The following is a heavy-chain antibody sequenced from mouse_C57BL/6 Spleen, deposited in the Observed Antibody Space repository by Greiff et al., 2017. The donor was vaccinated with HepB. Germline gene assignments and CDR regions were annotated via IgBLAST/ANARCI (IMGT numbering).Heavy chain of an antibody. Sequence: QVQLQQPGAELVRPGSSVKLSCKASGYTFTSYWMHWVKQRPIQGLEWIGNIDPSDSETHYNQKFKDKATLTVDKSSSTAYMQLSSLTAEDSAVYYCARHPRDYFDYWGQGTTLTVSS. CDR2: IDPSDSET. CDR3: ARHPRDYFDY. V-gene: IGHV1-52*01. CDR1: GYTFTSYW. J-gene: IGHJ2*01.